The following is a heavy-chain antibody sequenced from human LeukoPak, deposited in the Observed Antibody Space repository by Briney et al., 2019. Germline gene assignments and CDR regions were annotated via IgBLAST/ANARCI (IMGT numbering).Heavy chain of an antibody. CDR1: GYSISRGYY. J-gene: IGHJ4*02. D-gene: IGHD3-22*01. V-gene: IGHV4-38-2*02. Sequence: SETLSLTCTVSGYSISRGYYWGWIRQPPGKGLEWIGSIYHSGSTYYNPSLKSRVTISVDTSKNQFSLKLSSVTAAGTAVYYCARGFSYYYDSSDYFYFDYWGQGTLVTVSS. CDR3: ARGFSYYYDSSDYFYFDY. CDR2: IYHSGST.